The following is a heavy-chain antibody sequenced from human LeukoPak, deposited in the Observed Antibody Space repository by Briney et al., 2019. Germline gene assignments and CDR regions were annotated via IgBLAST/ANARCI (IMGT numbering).Heavy chain of an antibody. V-gene: IGHV1-69*13. Sequence: GASVKVSCKASGGTFSSYAISWVRQAPGQGLEWMGGIIPIFGTANYAQKFQGRVTITADESTSTAYMELSSLRSGDTAVYYCARRYDILTGYLCYWGQGTLVTVSS. CDR1: GGTFSSYA. CDR2: IIPIFGTA. D-gene: IGHD3-9*01. J-gene: IGHJ4*02. CDR3: ARRYDILTGYLCY.